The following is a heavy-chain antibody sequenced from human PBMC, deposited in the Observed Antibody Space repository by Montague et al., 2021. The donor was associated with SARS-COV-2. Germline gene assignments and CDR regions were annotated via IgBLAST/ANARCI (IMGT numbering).Heavy chain of an antibody. V-gene: IGHV3-48*03. Sequence: SLRLSCAASGFTFSSYEMNWVRQAPGKGLEWVSSIDSSATYIYYADSVKGRFTISRDNAKNSLYLQMNSLRAEDTAVYYCARDFIAATGTCDHWGQGTLVTVSS. CDR2: IDSSATYI. CDR3: ARDFIAATGTCDH. CDR1: GFTFSSYE. J-gene: IGHJ4*02. D-gene: IGHD6-13*01.